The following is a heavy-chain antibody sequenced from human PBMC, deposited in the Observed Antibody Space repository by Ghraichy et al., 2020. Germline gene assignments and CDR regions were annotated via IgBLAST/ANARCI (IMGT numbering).Heavy chain of an antibody. CDR3: ARGKARRAPNFDY. J-gene: IGHJ4*02. V-gene: IGHV4-34*01. CDR1: GGSFSGYY. CDR2: INHSGST. Sequence: SETLSLTCAVYGGSFSGYYWSWIRQPPGKGLEWIGEINHSGSTNYNPSLKSRVTISVDTSKNQFSLKLSSVTAADTAVYYCARGKARRAPNFDYWGQGTLVTVSS. D-gene: IGHD6-25*01.